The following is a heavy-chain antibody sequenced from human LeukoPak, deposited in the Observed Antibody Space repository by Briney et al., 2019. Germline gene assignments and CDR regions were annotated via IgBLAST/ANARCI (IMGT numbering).Heavy chain of an antibody. J-gene: IGHJ4*02. D-gene: IGHD3-16*01. V-gene: IGHV4-39*01. CDR1: GCSISTTSYF. CDR2: IYYSGST. CDR3: VREGEWALPFDY. Sequence: SETLSLTCTVSGCSISTTSYFWGWIRQPPGKGLEWIGSIYYSGSTYYNPSLKSRVTISVDTSKNQFSLKLSSVIAADTAVYFCVREGEWALPFDYWGQGTLVTVSS.